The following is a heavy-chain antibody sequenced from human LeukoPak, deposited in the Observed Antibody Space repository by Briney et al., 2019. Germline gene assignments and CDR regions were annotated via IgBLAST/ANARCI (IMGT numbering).Heavy chain of an antibody. CDR2: INPNSGGT. J-gene: IGHJ4*02. D-gene: IGHD5-18*01. V-gene: IGHV1-2*02. CDR1: GYTFTGDY. CDR3: VRVPRGYANKYFDY. Sequence: ASVKVSCKASGYTFTGDYMHWVRQAPGQGLEWMGWINPNSGGTNYAQRFQGRVTMTRDTSIGTAYMELSRLRSDDTAVYYCVRVPRGYANKYFDYWGQGTLVTVSS.